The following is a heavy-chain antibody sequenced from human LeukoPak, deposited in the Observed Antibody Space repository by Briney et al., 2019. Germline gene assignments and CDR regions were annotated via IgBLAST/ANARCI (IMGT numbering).Heavy chain of an antibody. CDR3: ARAECSGGSCYFDY. Sequence: MAGGSLRLSCAASGFTFSSYSMNWVRQAPGKGLEWVSSISSSSSYIYYADSVKGRFTISRDNAKSSLYLQMNSLRAEDTAVYYCARAECSGGSCYFDYWGQGTLVTVSS. D-gene: IGHD2-15*01. CDR1: GFTFSSYS. V-gene: IGHV3-21*01. CDR2: ISSSSSYI. J-gene: IGHJ4*02.